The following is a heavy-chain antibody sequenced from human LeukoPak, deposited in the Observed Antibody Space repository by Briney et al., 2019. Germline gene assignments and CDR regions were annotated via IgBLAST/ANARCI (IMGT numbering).Heavy chain of an antibody. CDR3: ARDLDSSGYTDY. J-gene: IGHJ4*02. CDR1: GFIFSSYN. Sequence: GGSLRLSCVASGFIFSSYNMNWVRQVPGKGLEWVSFISSSSSYMYYADPVKGRFIISRDNAKNSLYLQMNSLRVEDTAVYYCARDLDSSGYTDYWGQGTLVTVSS. D-gene: IGHD3-22*01. V-gene: IGHV3-21*01. CDR2: ISSSSSYM.